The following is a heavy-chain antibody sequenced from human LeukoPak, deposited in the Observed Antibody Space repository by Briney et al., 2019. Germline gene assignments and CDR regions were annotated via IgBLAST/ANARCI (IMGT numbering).Heavy chain of an antibody. CDR2: ISSTSSYI. Sequence: PGGSLRLSCTASGFSFNSYGMNWVRQAPGKGLEWVSSISSTSSYIHYADSVKGRFTISRDNARNSLYLQMNSLRVEDTAVYYCARKGNWNYDYWGQGTLVTVSS. J-gene: IGHJ4*02. CDR3: ARKGNWNYDY. V-gene: IGHV3-21*01. CDR1: GFSFNSYG. D-gene: IGHD1-1*01.